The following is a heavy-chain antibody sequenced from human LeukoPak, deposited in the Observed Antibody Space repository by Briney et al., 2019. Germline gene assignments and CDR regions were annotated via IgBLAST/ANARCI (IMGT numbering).Heavy chain of an antibody. CDR3: ARRTTVTCDAFDI. Sequence: GESLKISCKGSGYSFTSYWIGWVRQMPGKGLEWMGIIYPGDSDTRYSPSFQGQVTISADKSISTAYLLWSSLKASDTAMYYCARRTTVTCDAFDIWGQGTMVTVSS. CDR1: GYSFTSYW. J-gene: IGHJ3*02. D-gene: IGHD4-17*01. V-gene: IGHV5-51*01. CDR2: IYPGDSDT.